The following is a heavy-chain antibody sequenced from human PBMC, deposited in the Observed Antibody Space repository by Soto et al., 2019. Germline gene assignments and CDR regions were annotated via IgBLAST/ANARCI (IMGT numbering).Heavy chain of an antibody. Sequence: APVKVSCKASGYTFTSYGISWVRQAPGQGLEWMGWISAYNGNTNYAQKLQGRVTMTTATSTSTAYMELRSLRSDDTAVYYCARGREQQLLRQGVYYYYNDDMDVWRQGSTGAVAS. CDR2: ISAYNGNT. D-gene: IGHD6-13*01. CDR3: ARGREQQLLRQGVYYYYNDDMDV. V-gene: IGHV1-18*01. CDR1: GYTFTSYG. J-gene: IGHJ6*02.